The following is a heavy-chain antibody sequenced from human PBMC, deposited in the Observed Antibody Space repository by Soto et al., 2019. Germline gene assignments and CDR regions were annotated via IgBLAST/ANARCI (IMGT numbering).Heavy chain of an antibody. Sequence: ASVKVSCKASGGTFSSYAISWVRQAPGQGLEWMGGIIPIFGAANYAQKFQGRVTITADKSTSTAYMELSSLRSEDTAVYYCARDRDIVVVPAAISGGNYYYYYGMDVWGQGTTVTVSS. CDR3: ARDRDIVVVPAAISGGNYYYYYGMDV. V-gene: IGHV1-69*06. CDR1: GGTFSSYA. J-gene: IGHJ6*02. CDR2: IIPIFGAA. D-gene: IGHD2-2*01.